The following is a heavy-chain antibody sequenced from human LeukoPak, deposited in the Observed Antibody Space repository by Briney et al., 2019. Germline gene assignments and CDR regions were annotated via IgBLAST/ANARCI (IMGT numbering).Heavy chain of an antibody. J-gene: IGHJ4*02. CDR2: IDGSGDKT. CDR3: AKVQFNWGPIDY. D-gene: IGHD7-27*01. Sequence: GGSLRLSCAASGFTFGNFAIRWVRQVPGKGLEWVSSIDGSGDKTHYPGSVRGRFTVSRDNSKNTLYLQMNSLRVEDTATYFCAKVQFNWGPIDYWGQGTPVIVSS. V-gene: IGHV3-23*01. CDR1: GFTFGNFA.